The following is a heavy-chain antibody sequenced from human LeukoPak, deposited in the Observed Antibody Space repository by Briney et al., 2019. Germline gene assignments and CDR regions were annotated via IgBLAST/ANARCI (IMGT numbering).Heavy chain of an antibody. CDR2: IYAGGSA. Sequence: PGGSLRLSCAASGFTVSNNYITWVRQAPGKGLEWVAVIYAGGSAKYADSARARFTISRDNSKNTVYLQMNSLRADDTALYYCARATLDNWGQGTLVTVSS. CDR3: ARATLDN. CDR1: GFTVSNNY. V-gene: IGHV3-53*01. J-gene: IGHJ4*02.